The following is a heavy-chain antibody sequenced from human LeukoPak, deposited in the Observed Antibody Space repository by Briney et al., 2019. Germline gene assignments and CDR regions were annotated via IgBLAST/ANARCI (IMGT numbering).Heavy chain of an antibody. Sequence: PGGSLRLSCAASGFTFDDYSIHWVRQPPGKGLEWVSLINKGGDRTYYADSVEGRFTISRDNSKNSLFLQMNSLKTEDTALYYCAKEVRGSSWTGFDYWGQGTLVTVSS. CDR2: INKGGDRT. J-gene: IGHJ4*02. CDR3: AKEVRGSSWTGFDY. D-gene: IGHD6-13*01. V-gene: IGHV3-43*01. CDR1: GFTFDDYS.